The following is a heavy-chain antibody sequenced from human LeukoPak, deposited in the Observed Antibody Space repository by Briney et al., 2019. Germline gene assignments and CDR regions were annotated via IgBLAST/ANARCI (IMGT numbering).Heavy chain of an antibody. CDR2: VSYDGRNT. J-gene: IGHJ4*02. V-gene: IGHV3-30*09. CDR3: ARDSRAVAADFDY. D-gene: IGHD6-19*01. Sequence: GGSLRLSCAASGFTFNNYAIHWVRQAPGKGLEWVAVVSYDGRNTYYADSVKGRFAISRDNSKNTLYLQMNSLRAEDTAEYFCARDSRAVAADFDYWGQGTLVTVSS. CDR1: GFTFNNYA.